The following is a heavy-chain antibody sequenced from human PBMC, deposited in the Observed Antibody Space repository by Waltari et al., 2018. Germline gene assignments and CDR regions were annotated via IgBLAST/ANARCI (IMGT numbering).Heavy chain of an antibody. D-gene: IGHD7-27*01. V-gene: IGHV3-74*01. CDR2: VNHDGTHT. CDR3: ARDTPGDGIDY. J-gene: IGHJ4*02. Sequence: DVQLVESGGGIGQPGGSLRLSCVASGFSFSDYWMPWVRQDPEKGLVWVAHVNHDGTHTTYADSVKGRFTVSRDNAKNTVYLQMNSLRANDTAVYFCARDTPGDGIDYWGQGTLVTVSS. CDR1: GFSFSDYW.